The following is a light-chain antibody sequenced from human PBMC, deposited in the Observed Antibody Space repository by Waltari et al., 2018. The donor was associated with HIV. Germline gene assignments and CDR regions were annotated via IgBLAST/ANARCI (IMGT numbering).Light chain of an antibody. J-gene: IGKJ3*01. CDR1: QNINNY. CDR2: TAT. V-gene: IGKV1-39*01. Sequence: QMTQSPSTLSAFVGDRVTITCRASQNINNYLNWYQQKPGKAPKILIYTATNLQSGVPSRFRGGGSGTDFTLSITSLQPEDFATYFCQQSYSSPTFGPGTTVEVK. CDR3: QQSYSSPT.